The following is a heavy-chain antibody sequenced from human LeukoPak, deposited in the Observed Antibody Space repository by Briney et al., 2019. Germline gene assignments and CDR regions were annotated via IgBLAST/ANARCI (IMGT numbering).Heavy chain of an antibody. CDR3: ARHGLYSPPRAFDI. CDR1: GGSISSSSYY. D-gene: IGHD2-21*01. J-gene: IGHJ3*02. CDR2: IYYSGST. Sequence: SETLSLTCTVSGGSISSSSYYWGWIRQPPGKGLEWIGSIYYSGSTYYNPSLKSRVTISVDTSKNQFSLKLSSVTAADTAVYYCARHGLYSPPRAFDIWGQGTMVTVSS. V-gene: IGHV4-39*01.